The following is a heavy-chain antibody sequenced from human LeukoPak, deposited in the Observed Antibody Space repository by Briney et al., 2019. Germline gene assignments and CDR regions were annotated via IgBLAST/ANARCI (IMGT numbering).Heavy chain of an antibody. J-gene: IGHJ3*02. D-gene: IGHD3-22*01. V-gene: IGHV4-34*01. Sequence: SETLSLTCAVYGGSFSGYYWSWIRQPPGKGLEWIGEINHSGSTNYNPSLKSRVTISVDTSKNQFSLKLSSVTAADTAVYYCARDANYYDSSGYSMDALDIWGQGTMVTVSS. CDR1: GGSFSGYY. CDR3: ARDANYYDSSGYSMDALDI. CDR2: INHSGST.